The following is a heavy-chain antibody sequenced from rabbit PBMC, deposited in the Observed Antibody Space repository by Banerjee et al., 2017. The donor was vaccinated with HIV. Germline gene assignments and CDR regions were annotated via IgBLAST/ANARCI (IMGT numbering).Heavy chain of an antibody. CDR3: ARDLAGVIGWNFNL. J-gene: IGHJ4*01. CDR2: IDAGSSGST. CDR1: GFSFSSSYF. V-gene: IGHV1S40*01. D-gene: IGHD4-1*01. Sequence: SFEASGGDLVKAGASLTLTCTASGFSFSSSYFMCWGRQAPGKGLEWIACIDAGSSGSTYYASWAKVRFAMSETSSTTVTLQMTSVTAADTATYFCARDLAGVIGWNFNLWGPGTLVTVS.